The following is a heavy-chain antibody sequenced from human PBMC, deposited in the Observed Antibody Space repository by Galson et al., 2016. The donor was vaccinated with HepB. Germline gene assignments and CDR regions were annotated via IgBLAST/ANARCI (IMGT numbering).Heavy chain of an antibody. CDR1: GGSISTYY. D-gene: IGHD3-10*01. CDR3: ARDRYGSGNYSEDAFDI. CDR2: IDYTGST. Sequence: ETLSLTCTVSGGSISTYYWTWIRQPPGKGLEWIGYIDYTGSTKYSPSLNSRVTMSVDTSKNQFSLKLRSVTAADTAVYYCARDRYGSGNYSEDAFDIWGQGTMVTVSS. J-gene: IGHJ3*02. V-gene: IGHV4-59*01.